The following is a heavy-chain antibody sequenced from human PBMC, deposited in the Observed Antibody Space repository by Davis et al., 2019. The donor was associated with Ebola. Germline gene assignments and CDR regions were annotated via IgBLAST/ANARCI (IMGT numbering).Heavy chain of an antibody. D-gene: IGHD5-18*01. CDR2: VVSNSGGT. V-gene: IGHV1-2*06. CDR1: GYTFTYYN. CDR3: ARGDNYGLPN. J-gene: IGHJ4*02. Sequence: ASVKVSCKASGYTFTYYNVHWARQAPGQGLEWMGRVVSNSGGTNYAQKFQDRVTMTRDTSISTAYMELTSLTSDDTAVYYCARGDNYGLPNWGQGTLVTVSS.